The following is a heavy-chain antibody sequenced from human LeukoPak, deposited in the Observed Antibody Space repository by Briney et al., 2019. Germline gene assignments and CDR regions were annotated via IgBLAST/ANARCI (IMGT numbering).Heavy chain of an antibody. J-gene: IGHJ4*02. V-gene: IGHV3-48*01. CDR1: GFTFSSYS. CDR2: ISSSSSTI. D-gene: IGHD5-12*01. Sequence: PGGSLRLSCAASGFTFSSYSMNWVRQAPGKGLEWVSYISSSSSTIYYADSVKGRFTISRDNAKSSLYLQMNSLRAEDTAVYYCARDRLRASGYDFDYWGQGTLVTVSS. CDR3: ARDRLRASGYDFDY.